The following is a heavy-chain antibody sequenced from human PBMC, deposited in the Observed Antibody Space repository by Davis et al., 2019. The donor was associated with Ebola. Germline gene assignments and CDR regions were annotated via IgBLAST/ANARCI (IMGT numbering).Heavy chain of an antibody. CDR1: GFTFSSYG. V-gene: IGHV3-33*01. CDR3: ARETWDYIPQYYYYYGMDV. J-gene: IGHJ6*02. CDR2: IWYDGSNK. D-gene: IGHD4-11*01. Sequence: GESLKISCAASGFTFSSYGMHWVRQAPGKGLEWVAVIWYDGSNKYYADSVKGRFTISRDNSKNTLYLQMNSLRAEDTAVYYCARETWDYIPQYYYYYGMDVWGLGTTVTVSS.